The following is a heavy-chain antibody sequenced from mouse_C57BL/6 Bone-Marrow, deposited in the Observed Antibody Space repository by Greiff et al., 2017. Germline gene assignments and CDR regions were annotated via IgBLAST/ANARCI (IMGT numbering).Heavy chain of an antibody. CDR2: IYPGDGDT. Sequence: VKLVESGPELVKPGASVKISCKASGYAFSSSWLNWVKQRPGKGLEGIGRIYPGDGDTNYNGKFKGKATLTADKSSSTAYMQLSSLTSEDSAVYFCAREGLRRALDYWGQGTSVTVSS. D-gene: IGHD2-4*01. V-gene: IGHV1-82*01. CDR1: GYAFSSSW. J-gene: IGHJ4*01. CDR3: AREGLRRALDY.